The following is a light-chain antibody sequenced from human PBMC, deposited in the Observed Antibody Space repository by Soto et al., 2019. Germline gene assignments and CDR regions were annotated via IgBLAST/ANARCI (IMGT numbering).Light chain of an antibody. Sequence: QSVLTQPPSASGTPGQRVTISCSGSSSNIGSNYVYWYQQLPGTAPKLLIYSNNQRPSGVPDRFSGSKSGTSASMASSWLRSEDEADYYCAAWDDSLSGPHVVFGGGTKLTVL. CDR2: SNN. CDR1: SSNIGSNY. CDR3: AAWDDSLSGPHVV. V-gene: IGLV1-47*02. J-gene: IGLJ2*01.